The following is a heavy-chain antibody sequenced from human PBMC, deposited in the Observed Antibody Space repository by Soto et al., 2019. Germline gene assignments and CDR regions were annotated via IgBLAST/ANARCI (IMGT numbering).Heavy chain of an antibody. CDR3: VRDPGQNIGHYELFDD. J-gene: IGHJ4*02. CDR2: ISYDGSNN. CDR1: GFTFSYYA. V-gene: IGHV3-30-3*01. D-gene: IGHD3-22*01. Sequence: QVQLVESGGGVVQPGRSLRLSCAASGFTFSYYAMHWVRQAPGKGLEWVAVISYDGSNNHYADSVKGRFTISRDNSKNTLYLQMNSLRVEDTAVYFCVRDPGQNIGHYELFDDWGQGSLVAVS.